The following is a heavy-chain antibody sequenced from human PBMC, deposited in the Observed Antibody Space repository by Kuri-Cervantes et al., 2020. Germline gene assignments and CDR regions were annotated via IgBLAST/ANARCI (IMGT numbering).Heavy chain of an antibody. D-gene: IGHD6-13*01. Sequence: SETLSLTCTVSGGSISSSTYYWGWIRQPPGKGLEWIGAIYYSGSTHYNPSLKTRVTISVDMSKNQFSLQLSSVTAADTAVYYCARGGGSSWPTFEFWCQGTLVTVSS. J-gene: IGHJ4*02. CDR1: GGSISSSTYY. CDR3: ARGGGSSWPTFEF. V-gene: IGHV4-39*07. CDR2: IYYSGST.